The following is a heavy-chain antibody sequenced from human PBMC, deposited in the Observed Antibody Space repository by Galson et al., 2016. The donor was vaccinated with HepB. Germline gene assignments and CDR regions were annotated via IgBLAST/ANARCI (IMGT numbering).Heavy chain of an antibody. Sequence: SVKVSCKASGYTFNNYVLNWVRQAPGQGPEWMGWISGITGNTRYVEKFKGRVTMTRDTSTSTAHLELRSLRSDDTAIYYCAREWKENFDYWGQGTLVIVSS. J-gene: IGHJ4*02. V-gene: IGHV1-18*01. D-gene: IGHD1-1*01. CDR3: AREWKENFDY. CDR1: GYTFNNYV. CDR2: ISGITGNT.